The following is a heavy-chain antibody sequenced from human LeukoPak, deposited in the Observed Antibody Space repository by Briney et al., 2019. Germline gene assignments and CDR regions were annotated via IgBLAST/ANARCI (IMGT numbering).Heavy chain of an antibody. CDR2: TYYGSKWSN. D-gene: IGHD1-14*01. Sequence: SQTLSLICVISGDSVSSNGVAWNWVRQSPSRGLEWLGRTYYGSKWSNDYALSVKSRITINPDTSKNQFSLQLNSVTPEDTAVYYCTRGRNSAFDYWGQGTLVTVPS. V-gene: IGHV6-1*01. J-gene: IGHJ4*02. CDR1: GDSVSSNGVA. CDR3: TRGRNSAFDY.